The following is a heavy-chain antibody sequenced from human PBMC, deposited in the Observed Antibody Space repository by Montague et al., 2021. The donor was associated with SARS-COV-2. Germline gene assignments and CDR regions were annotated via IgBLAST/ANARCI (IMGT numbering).Heavy chain of an antibody. CDR2: IYYTGST. CDR1: GGSISSYY. D-gene: IGHD1-1*01. V-gene: IGHV4-59*01. CDR3: ARAQNTCFIANCVNYFDF. Sequence: SETLSLTCTVSGGSISSYYWSWIRQPPGKGLEWIGYIYYTGSTKCDPSLKGRVTMSLDRPMNRFSLRLNSVTAADTAMYYCARAQNTCFIANCVNYFDFWGLGAQVTVSS. J-gene: IGHJ4*02.